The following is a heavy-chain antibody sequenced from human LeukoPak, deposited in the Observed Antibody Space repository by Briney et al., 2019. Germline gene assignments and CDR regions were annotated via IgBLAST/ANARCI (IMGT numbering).Heavy chain of an antibody. J-gene: IGHJ4*02. CDR1: GFTFTSYS. CDR2: ISSTSDYI. Sequence: GGSLRLSCAASGFTFTSYSMNWVRQSPGRGLEWVASISSTSDYISYADSLKGRFTISRDNSKNSVYLQMNSLRAEDTAVYYCARVGGIAAGGTIRSDYWGQGTLVTVSS. D-gene: IGHD6-13*01. V-gene: IGHV3-21*06. CDR3: ARVGGIAAGGTIRSDY.